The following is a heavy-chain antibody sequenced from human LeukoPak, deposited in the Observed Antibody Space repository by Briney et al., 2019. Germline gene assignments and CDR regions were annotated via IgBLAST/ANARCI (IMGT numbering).Heavy chain of an antibody. CDR1: GYTFTSYG. J-gene: IGHJ5*02. CDR3: ARDVLRAIFGVVTPVDP. V-gene: IGHV1-18*01. D-gene: IGHD3-3*01. CDR2: ISAYNGIT. Sequence: ASVKVSCKASGYTFTSYGISWVRQAPGQGLEWMGWISAYNGITNYAQKLQGRVTMTTDTSTSTAYMELRSLRSDDTAVYYCARDVLRAIFGVVTPVDPWGQGTLVTVSS.